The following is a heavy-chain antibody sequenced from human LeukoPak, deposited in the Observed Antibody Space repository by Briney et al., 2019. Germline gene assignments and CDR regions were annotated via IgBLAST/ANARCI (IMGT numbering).Heavy chain of an antibody. V-gene: IGHV1-2*02. Sequence: GASVKVSCKASGYAFTGYYMHWVRQAPGQGLEWMGWINPNSGGTNYAQKFRGRVTMTRDTSISTAYMELSRLRSDDTAVYYCARDGGGSYGYDYWGQGTLVTVSS. CDR3: ARDGGGSYGYDY. CDR1: GYAFTGYY. CDR2: INPNSGGT. J-gene: IGHJ4*02. D-gene: IGHD5-18*01.